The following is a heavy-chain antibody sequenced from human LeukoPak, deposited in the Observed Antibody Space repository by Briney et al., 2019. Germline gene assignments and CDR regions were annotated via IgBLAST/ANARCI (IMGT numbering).Heavy chain of an antibody. CDR2: INWKGGRT. CDR1: GFTFSDYY. D-gene: IGHD3-22*01. J-gene: IGHJ4*02. Sequence: GSLRLSCAASGFTFSDYYMSWIRQAPGKGLEWVSGINWKGGRTGYADSVKGRFTISRDNSKNTLYLQMNSLRAEDTAVYYCARVRPAFYDSSGYPFDYWGQGTLVTVSS. V-gene: IGHV3-20*04. CDR3: ARVRPAFYDSSGYPFDY.